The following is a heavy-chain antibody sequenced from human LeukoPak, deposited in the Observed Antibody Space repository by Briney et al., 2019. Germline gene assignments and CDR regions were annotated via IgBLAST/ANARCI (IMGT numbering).Heavy chain of an antibody. CDR1: XFTFXXXD. J-gene: IGHJ4*02. Sequence: LRLSXXXXXFTFXXXDMSWVRQAPGKGLEWVSSISDNGGATYYASSVKGRFTISRDNSKNTLYLQMNSLRAEDTALYFCAKHWDYWGQGTLVTVSS. CDR3: AKHWDY. CDR2: ISDNGGAT. V-gene: IGHV3-23*01.